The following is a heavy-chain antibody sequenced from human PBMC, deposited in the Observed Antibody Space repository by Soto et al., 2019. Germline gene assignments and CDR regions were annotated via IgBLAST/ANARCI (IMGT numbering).Heavy chain of an antibody. Sequence: EVQLVESGGGLVQPGGSLRLSCAASGFTFSSYEMNWVRQAPGKGLEWVSYISSSGSTIYYADSVKGRFTISRDNAKNSLYLQMNSLRAEDTAVYYCARDGPWFGEYPYGMDVWGQGTTVTVSS. J-gene: IGHJ6*02. CDR3: ARDGPWFGEYPYGMDV. CDR2: ISSSGSTI. CDR1: GFTFSSYE. D-gene: IGHD3-10*01. V-gene: IGHV3-48*03.